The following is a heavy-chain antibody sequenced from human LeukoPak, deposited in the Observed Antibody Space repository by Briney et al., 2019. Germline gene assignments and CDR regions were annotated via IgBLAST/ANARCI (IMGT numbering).Heavy chain of an antibody. CDR3: ARASPLRFLEWLPHY. CDR1: GYTFTSYD. J-gene: IGHJ4*02. Sequence: ASVKVSCKASGYTFTSYDINWVRQATGQGLEWMGWMNPNSGNTGYAQKFQGRVTMTRNTSISTAYMELSSLRSEDTAVYYCARASPLRFLEWLPHYWGQGTLVTVSS. V-gene: IGHV1-8*01. CDR2: MNPNSGNT. D-gene: IGHD3-3*01.